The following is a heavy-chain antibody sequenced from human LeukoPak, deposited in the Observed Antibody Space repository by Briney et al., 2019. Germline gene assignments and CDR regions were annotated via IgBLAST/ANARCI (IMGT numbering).Heavy chain of an antibody. CDR3: ARDIDRVFNWFDP. CDR2: INAGNGNT. J-gene: IGHJ5*02. V-gene: IGHV1-3*01. D-gene: IGHD6-13*01. CDR1: GYIFTSYA. Sequence: ASVNVSCRASGYIFTSYAMHWVRQAPGQRLEWVGWINAGNGNTKYSQKFQGRVTITRDTSASTVYMELSSLRSEDTAVYYCARDIDRVFNWFDPWGQGTLVTASS.